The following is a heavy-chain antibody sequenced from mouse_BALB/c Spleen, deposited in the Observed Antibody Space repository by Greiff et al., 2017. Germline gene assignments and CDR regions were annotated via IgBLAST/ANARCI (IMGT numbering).Heavy chain of an antibody. Sequence: QVQLQQSGAELVKPGASVKLSCKASGYTFTSYWMHWVKQRPGQGLEWIGEIDPSDSYTNYNQKFKGKVTLTVDKSTSTAYMQLSSLTSEDYAVYDGARAYCGDCDWCFDVWGEGTTVTVSA. CDR1: GYTFTSYW. V-gene: IGHV1-69*02. D-gene: IGHD1-1*01. CDR2: IDPSDSYT. J-gene: IGHJ1*01. CDR3: ARAYCGDCDWCFDV.